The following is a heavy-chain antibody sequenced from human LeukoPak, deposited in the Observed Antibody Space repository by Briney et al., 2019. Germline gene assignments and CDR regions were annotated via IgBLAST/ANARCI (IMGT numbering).Heavy chain of an antibody. CDR3: AKGPSAYYYDSSY. V-gene: IGHV3-30*02. CDR2: IWYDGSNK. J-gene: IGHJ4*02. CDR1: GFTFSSYG. Sequence: GGSLRLSCAASGFTFSSYGMHWVRQAPGKGLEWVAVIWYDGSNKYYADSVKGRFTISRDNSKNTLYLQMNSLRAEDTAVYYCAKGPSAYYYDSSYWGQGTLVTVSS. D-gene: IGHD3-22*01.